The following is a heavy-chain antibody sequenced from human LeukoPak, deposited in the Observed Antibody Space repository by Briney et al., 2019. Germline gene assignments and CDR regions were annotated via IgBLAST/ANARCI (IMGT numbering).Heavy chain of an antibody. CDR1: GFIVSSNY. CDR3: ARHSSGWYYNRFDP. V-gene: IGHV3-66*04. Sequence: GGSLRLSCAASGFIVSSNYMSWVRQAPGKGLEWVSVIYSGGRTYYAASVKGRFTISRDNSKNTLFLQMNSLSAEDTAVYYCARHSSGWYYNRFDPWGQGTLVTVSS. D-gene: IGHD6-19*01. J-gene: IGHJ5*02. CDR2: IYSGGRT.